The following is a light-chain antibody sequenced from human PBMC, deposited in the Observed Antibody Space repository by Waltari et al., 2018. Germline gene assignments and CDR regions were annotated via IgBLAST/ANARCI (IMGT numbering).Light chain of an antibody. Sequence: DVVMTQSPLSLPITPGQPASISCRSSQSLVHSNGNTYLSWYHQKPGQPPRLLIYQVSNRYSGVPERFSGSGAGTDFTLKISRVEAEDVGVYYCGQGAHLPTFGGGTKVEIK. CDR2: QVS. V-gene: IGKV2-30*02. CDR1: QSLVHSNGNTY. J-gene: IGKJ4*01. CDR3: GQGAHLPT.